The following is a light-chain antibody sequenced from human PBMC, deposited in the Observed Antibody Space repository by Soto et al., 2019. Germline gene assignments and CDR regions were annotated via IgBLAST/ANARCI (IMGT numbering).Light chain of an antibody. Sequence: QSALTQPASVSGSPGQSITISCTGTSSDVGGYNYVSWYQQNPGKAPKLMIYDVNNRPSGFSYRFSGSKSGNTASLTISGLQAEDEADYYCSSYTSSSTRVFVTGTKVTVL. CDR1: SSDVGGYNY. J-gene: IGLJ1*01. V-gene: IGLV2-14*01. CDR3: SSYTSSSTRV. CDR2: DVN.